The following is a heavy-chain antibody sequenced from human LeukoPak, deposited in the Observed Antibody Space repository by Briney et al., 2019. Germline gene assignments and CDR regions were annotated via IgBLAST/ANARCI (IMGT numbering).Heavy chain of an antibody. CDR1: GFTFSSYA. V-gene: IGHV3-23*01. J-gene: IGHJ4*02. D-gene: IGHD3-22*01. CDR2: ISGSGGST. Sequence: GGSLRLSCAASGFTFSSYAMSWVRQAPGKGLEWVSAISGSGGSTYYADSVKGRFTISRDNSKNTLYLQMNSLRAEDTAVYYCARDTGSNYYDSSGLFDYWGQGTLVTVSS. CDR3: ARDTGSNYYDSSGLFDY.